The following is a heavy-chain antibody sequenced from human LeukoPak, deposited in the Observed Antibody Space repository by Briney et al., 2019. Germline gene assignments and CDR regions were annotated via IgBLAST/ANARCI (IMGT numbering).Heavy chain of an antibody. V-gene: IGHV1-2*02. CDR3: ATVPELRFLGPAFDI. CDR1: GYTFTGYY. CDR2: INPNSGGT. J-gene: IGHJ3*02. Sequence: ASVKVSCKASGYTFTGYYMHWVRQAAGQGREWMGWINPNSGGTNYAQKLQGRVTMTRDTSISTAYLALSRLRSDDTAVYYCATVPELRFLGPAFDIWGQATMVTVSS. D-gene: IGHD3-3*01.